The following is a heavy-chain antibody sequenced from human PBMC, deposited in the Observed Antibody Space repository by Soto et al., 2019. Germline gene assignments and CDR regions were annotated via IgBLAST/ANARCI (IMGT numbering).Heavy chain of an antibody. CDR3: ARDPYSSSIWYLDY. Sequence: GGSLRLSCTASGFTFSDSWMTWVRQAPGKGLEWVARIKPDESEKKYADSLKGRFTISRDNAKNSLYLQMNSLRAEDTAVYYCARDPYSSSIWYLDYWGQGTLVTVSS. J-gene: IGHJ4*02. V-gene: IGHV3-7*01. CDR2: IKPDESEK. CDR1: GFTFSDSW. D-gene: IGHD6-6*01.